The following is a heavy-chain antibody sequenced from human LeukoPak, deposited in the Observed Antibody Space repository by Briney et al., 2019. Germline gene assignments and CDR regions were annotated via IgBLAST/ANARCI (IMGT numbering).Heavy chain of an antibody. CDR1: GFTFSSSA. D-gene: IGHD6-19*01. Sequence: PGGSLRLSCAASGFTFSSSAMSWVRQAPGKGLEWVAVIWYDGSNKYYADSVKGRFTISRDNSKNTLYLQMNSLRAEDTAVYYCARDSSGLAGNFDYWGQGTLVTVSS. V-gene: IGHV3-33*08. CDR3: ARDSSGLAGNFDY. CDR2: IWYDGSNK. J-gene: IGHJ4*02.